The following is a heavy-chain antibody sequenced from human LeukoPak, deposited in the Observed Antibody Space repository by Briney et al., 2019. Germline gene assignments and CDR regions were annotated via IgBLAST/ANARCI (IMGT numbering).Heavy chain of an antibody. J-gene: IGHJ4*02. D-gene: IGHD1-1*01. CDR1: GFSFSTSW. Sequence: GGSLRLSCVASGFSFSTSWMTWVRQAPGKGLEWVVNIRKDGREIHYADSLKGRFTISRDNTKNSLFLQMNSLRAEDTGVYYCARDGDSWNDFDHWGQGTLVTVSS. CDR2: IRKDGREI. CDR3: ARDGDSWNDFDH. V-gene: IGHV3-7*01.